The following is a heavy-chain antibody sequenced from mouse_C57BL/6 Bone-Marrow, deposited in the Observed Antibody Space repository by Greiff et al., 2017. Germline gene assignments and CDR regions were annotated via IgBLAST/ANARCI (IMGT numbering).Heavy chain of an antibody. CDR2: IDPSDSYT. CDR3: ARESLGITTGDY. CDR1: GYTFTSYW. D-gene: IGHD2-4*01. V-gene: IGHV1-69*01. J-gene: IGHJ2*01. Sequence: QVQLQQPGAELVMPGASVKLSCTASGYTFTSYWMHWVKQRPGQGLEWIGEIDPSDSYTNYNQKFQGKSTLTVDKSSSTAYMQLSSLTSEDSAVYYCARESLGITTGDYWGQGTTLTVSS.